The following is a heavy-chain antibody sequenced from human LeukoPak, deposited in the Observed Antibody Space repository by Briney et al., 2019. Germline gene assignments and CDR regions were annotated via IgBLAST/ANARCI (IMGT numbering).Heavy chain of an antibody. D-gene: IGHD2-2*01. CDR2: IYPGDSDT. J-gene: IGHJ5*02. Sequence: GECLKISCKGSGYSFTSYWIGWVRQMPGKGLEWMGIIYPGDSDTRYSPSFQGQVTISADKSISTAYLQWSSLKASDTAMYYCARHPDIVVVPAAISLWFDPWGQGTLVTVSS. V-gene: IGHV5-51*01. CDR1: GYSFTSYW. CDR3: ARHPDIVVVPAAISLWFDP.